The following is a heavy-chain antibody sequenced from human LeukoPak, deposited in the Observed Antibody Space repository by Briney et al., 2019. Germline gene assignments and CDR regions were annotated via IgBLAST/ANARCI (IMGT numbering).Heavy chain of an antibody. V-gene: IGHV3-7*01. D-gene: IGHD1-26*01. J-gene: IGHJ4*02. CDR1: GFTFSSYW. CDR2: IKQDGGEI. CDR3: ARDKIVGATLFDY. Sequence: GGSLRLSCAASGFTFSSYWMSWVRQAPGKGLEWVANIKQDGGEIYYVDSVKGRFTISRDNAKNSLYLQMNSLRAEDTAMYYCARDKIVGATLFDYWGQGTLVTVSS.